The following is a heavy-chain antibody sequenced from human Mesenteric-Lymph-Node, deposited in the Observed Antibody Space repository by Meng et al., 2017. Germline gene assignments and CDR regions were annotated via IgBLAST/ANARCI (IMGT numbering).Heavy chain of an antibody. Sequence: SETLSLTCTVSGGSISSSSYYWGWIRQPPGKGLEWIGSIYYSGSTYYNPSLKSRVTISVDTSKNQFSLKLSSVTAADTAVYYCARTLRGNSPDYWGQGTLVTVSS. CDR1: GGSISSSSYY. CDR3: ARTLRGNSPDY. D-gene: IGHD4-23*01. V-gene: IGHV4-39*07. J-gene: IGHJ4*02. CDR2: IYYSGST.